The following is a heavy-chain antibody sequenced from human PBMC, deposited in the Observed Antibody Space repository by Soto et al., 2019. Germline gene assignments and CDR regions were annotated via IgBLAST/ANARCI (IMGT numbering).Heavy chain of an antibody. CDR2: IIPIFGTA. CDR3: ARAFYYYDSSGYDRNWFDP. CDR1: GGTFSSYA. Sequence: SAKVSGKASGGTFSSYAISWVRQAPGQGLEWMGGIIPIFGTANYAQKFQGRVTITADKSTSTAYMELSSLRSEDTAVYYSARAFYYYDSSGYDRNWFDPWGQGTPVFASS. D-gene: IGHD3-22*01. J-gene: IGHJ5*02. V-gene: IGHV1-69*06.